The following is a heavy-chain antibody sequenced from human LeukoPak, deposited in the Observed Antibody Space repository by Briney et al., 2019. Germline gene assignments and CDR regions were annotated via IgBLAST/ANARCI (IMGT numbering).Heavy chain of an antibody. CDR3: ATGYDILTGYYPL. Sequence: GGSLRLSCAASGFTFDDYAMHWVRHAPGKGLEWVSGISWNSGSIGYADSVKGRFTISRDNAKNSLYLQMNSLRAEDTAVYYCATGYDILTGYYPLWGQGTLVTVSS. V-gene: IGHV3-9*01. J-gene: IGHJ4*02. CDR1: GFTFDDYA. D-gene: IGHD3-9*01. CDR2: ISWNSGSI.